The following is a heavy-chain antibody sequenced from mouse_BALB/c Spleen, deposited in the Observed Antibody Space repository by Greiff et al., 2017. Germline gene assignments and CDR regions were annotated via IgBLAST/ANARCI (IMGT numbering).Heavy chain of an antibody. CDR3: ARSAYYGNYAWFAY. J-gene: IGHJ3*01. Sequence: QVQLQQSGAELAKPGASVKMSCKASGYTFTSYWMHWVKQRPGQGLEWIGYINPSTGYTEYNQKFKDKATLTADKSSSTAYMQLSSLTSEDSAVYYCARSAYYGNYAWFAYWGQGTLVTVSA. D-gene: IGHD2-10*01. V-gene: IGHV1-7*01. CDR2: INPSTGYT. CDR1: GYTFTSYW.